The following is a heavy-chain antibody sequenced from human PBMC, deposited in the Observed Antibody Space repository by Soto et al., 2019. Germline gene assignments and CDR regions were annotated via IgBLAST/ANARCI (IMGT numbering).Heavy chain of an antibody. V-gene: IGHV4-61*08. J-gene: IGHJ6*02. CDR1: GGSVSSGDYF. CDR3: ARSPNYYYYGFDV. D-gene: IGHD3-10*01. Sequence: SETLSLTCTVSGGSVSSGDYFWSWLRQSPGKRLEWIAYIYYSGSTNYNPSLKSRATISVDTSKSQVSLTLTSMTAADAALYYCARSPNYYYYGFDVWGQGTAVTVSS. CDR2: IYYSGST.